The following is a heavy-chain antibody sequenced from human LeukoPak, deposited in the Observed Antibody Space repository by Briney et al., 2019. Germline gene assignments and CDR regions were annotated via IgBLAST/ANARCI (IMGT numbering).Heavy chain of an antibody. CDR1: GFTFSSYS. J-gene: IGHJ4*02. CDR2: ISGSSSYI. Sequence: GGSLRLSCAASGFTFSSYSMNWVRQAPGKGLEWVSSISGSSSYIYYADSVKGRFTISRDNAKNSLYLQMNSLRAEDTAVYYCARSSITGDSSDYWGQGTLVTVSS. CDR3: ARSSITGDSSDY. D-gene: IGHD1-14*01. V-gene: IGHV3-21*01.